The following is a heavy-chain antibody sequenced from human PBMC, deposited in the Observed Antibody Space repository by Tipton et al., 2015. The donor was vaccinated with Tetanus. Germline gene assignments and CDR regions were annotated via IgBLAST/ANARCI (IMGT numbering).Heavy chain of an antibody. CDR3: ARRRSAVLSGSYHYYFDV. V-gene: IGHV5-51*01. Sequence: QLVQSGAEVKKPGESLKISCKGSGHSFTKYWIAWVRQLPGKGLEWMGLIYPDDSETTYGPSFQGQVTISAGRSISTAYLQLTSLKASDTAIYYCARRRSAVLSGSYHYYFDVWGRGTLVTVSS. D-gene: IGHD3-22*01. CDR1: GHSFTKYW. CDR2: IYPDDSET. J-gene: IGHJ2*01.